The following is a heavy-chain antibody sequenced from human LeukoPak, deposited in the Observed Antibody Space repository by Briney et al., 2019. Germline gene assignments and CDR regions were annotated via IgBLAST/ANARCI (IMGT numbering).Heavy chain of an antibody. CDR2: ISSSGSTI. J-gene: IGHJ4*02. CDR3: ARDLDYYDSSGSDY. D-gene: IGHD3-22*01. Sequence: PGGSLRLSCAASGFTFSSYEMNWVRQAPGKGLEWVSYISSSGSTIYYADSVKGRFTISRDNAKNSLYLQMNSLRAEDTAVYYCARDLDYYDSSGSDYWGQGTLVTVSS. V-gene: IGHV3-48*03. CDR1: GFTFSSYE.